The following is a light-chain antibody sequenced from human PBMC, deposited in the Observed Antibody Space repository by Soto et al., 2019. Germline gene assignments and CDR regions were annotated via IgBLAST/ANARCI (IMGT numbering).Light chain of an antibody. CDR2: DAS. CDR1: QSISSW. Sequence: DILMTQSPSTLSASVGDRVTITCRASQSISSWLAWYQQKSGKAPHLLIYDASTLESGVPSRFSGSGSGTEFSLTISSLQPADFATYYCQEYESHLRTFGPGTKVEI. V-gene: IGKV1-5*01. J-gene: IGKJ1*01. CDR3: QEYESHLRT.